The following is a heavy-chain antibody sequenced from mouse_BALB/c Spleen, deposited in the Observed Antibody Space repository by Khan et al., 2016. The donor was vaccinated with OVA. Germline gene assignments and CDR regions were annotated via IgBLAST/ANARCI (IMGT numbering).Heavy chain of an antibody. V-gene: IGHV5-6*01. J-gene: IGHJ3*01. CDR2: ISPGGSYT. Sequence: EVELVESGGDLVKPGGSLKLSCAASGFTFSTFGMSWVRQTPDKRLEWVATISPGGSYTYYPDIVKGRFIISRDNAKNTLDLQMSSRKSEDTAMYYCTRLAYYYDSGGFAYWGQGTLVTVSA. D-gene: IGHD1-1*01. CDR3: TRLAYYYDSGGFAY. CDR1: GFTFSTFG.